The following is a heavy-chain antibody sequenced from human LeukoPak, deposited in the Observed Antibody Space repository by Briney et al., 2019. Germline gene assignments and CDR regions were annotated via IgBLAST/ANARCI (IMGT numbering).Heavy chain of an antibody. CDR3: ARHGGSYDFDF. D-gene: IGHD1-26*01. V-gene: IGHV4-59*08. Sequence: PSETLSLTCTVSGGSTSTYYWSWIRQPPGKGLEWIGYIYYSGTPNYNHTLKSRVTMSVDTSKNQFSLKLSSVTAADTAVYYCARHGGSYDFDFWGQGTLVTVSS. CDR2: IYYSGTP. CDR1: GGSTSTYY. J-gene: IGHJ4*02.